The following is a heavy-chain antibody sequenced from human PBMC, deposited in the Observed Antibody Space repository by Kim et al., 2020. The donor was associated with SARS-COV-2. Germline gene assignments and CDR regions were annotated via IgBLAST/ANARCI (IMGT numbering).Heavy chain of an antibody. Sequence: SETLSLTCAVYVGSFSGYQWSWIRQSPGKGLEWIGEINHNGATNYNPSLKGRVAISVDTSKNQFSLKVKSVTAADTAVYFCARGRAGVVPSPRLGLGPYYDYYTMDVWGQGTTVSVSS. CDR3: ARGRAGVVPSPRLGLGPYYDYYTMDV. J-gene: IGHJ6*02. CDR1: VGSFSGYQ. D-gene: IGHD3-3*01. CDR2: INHNGAT. V-gene: IGHV4-34*01.